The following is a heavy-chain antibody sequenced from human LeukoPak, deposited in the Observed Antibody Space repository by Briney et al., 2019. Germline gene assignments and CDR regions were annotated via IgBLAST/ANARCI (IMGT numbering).Heavy chain of an antibody. V-gene: IGHV4-61*02. CDR3: AREIYGDYGAFDY. CDR2: IYTSGST. Sequence: SETLSLTCTVSGGSISSGSYYWTWLRQPAGKGLEWFGRIYTSGSTDYNPSLKSRVTISVDTSKNQFSLKLSSVTAADTAVYYCAREIYGDYGAFDYWGQGTLVTVSS. D-gene: IGHD4-17*01. J-gene: IGHJ4*02. CDR1: GGSISSGSYY.